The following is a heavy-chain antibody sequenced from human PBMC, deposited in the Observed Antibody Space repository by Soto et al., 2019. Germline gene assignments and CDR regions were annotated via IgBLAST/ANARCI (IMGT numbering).Heavy chain of an antibody. J-gene: IGHJ4*02. CDR1: GFTFGTYS. V-gene: IGHV3-30*18. D-gene: IGHD5-12*01. CDR2: ISYDGSNK. Sequence: GGSLRLSCAASGFTFGTYSLNWVRQAPGKGLEWVAVISYDGSNKYYADSVKGRFTISRDNSKNTLYLQMNSLRAEDTAVYYCAKVTGRYSGYGYISREWGVFDYWGQGTLVTVSS. CDR3: AKVTGRYSGYGYISREWGVFDY.